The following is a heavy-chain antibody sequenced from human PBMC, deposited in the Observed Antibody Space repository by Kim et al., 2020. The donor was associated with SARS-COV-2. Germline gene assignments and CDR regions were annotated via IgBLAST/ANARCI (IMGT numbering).Heavy chain of an antibody. V-gene: IGHV3-30*18. Sequence: GGSLRLSCAASGFTFSSYGMHWVRPAPGKGLEWVAVISYDGSNKYYADSVKGRFTISRDNSKNTLYLQMNSLRAEDTAVYYCAKVNDILTGYYDYWGQGTLVTVSS. CDR1: GFTFSSYG. J-gene: IGHJ4*02. D-gene: IGHD3-9*01. CDR2: ISYDGSNK. CDR3: AKVNDILTGYYDY.